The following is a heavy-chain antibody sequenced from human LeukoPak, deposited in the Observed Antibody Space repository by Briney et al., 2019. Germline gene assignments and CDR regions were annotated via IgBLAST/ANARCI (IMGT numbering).Heavy chain of an antibody. CDR1: GGSITSGGYY. V-gene: IGHV4-31*03. J-gene: IGHJ6*02. CDR3: ARDPSGSYYAGSYNYYYGMDV. CDR2: IYYSGST. D-gene: IGHD1-26*01. Sequence: SETLSLTCTVSGGSITSGGYYWSWIRQLPGKGLEWIGYIYYSGSTYYNPSLKSRVTISVDTSKNQFSLKLTSVTAADTAVYYCARDPSGSYYAGSYNYYYGMDVWGQGTTVTVSS.